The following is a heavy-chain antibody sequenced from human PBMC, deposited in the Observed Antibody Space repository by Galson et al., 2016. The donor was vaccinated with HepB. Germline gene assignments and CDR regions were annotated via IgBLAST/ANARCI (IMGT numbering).Heavy chain of an antibody. D-gene: IGHD6-6*01. Sequence: SLRLSCAASGFIFSNYAMSWVRRAPGKGLEWVSAISGSGAGPNYADSVRGRFTISRDHSKNTLYLQMNSLTAEDTAVYYCAKTPPGSSIQYFDYWGQGTLVTVSS. CDR2: ISGSGAGP. CDR1: GFIFSNYA. V-gene: IGHV3-23*01. J-gene: IGHJ4*02. CDR3: AKTPPGSSIQYFDY.